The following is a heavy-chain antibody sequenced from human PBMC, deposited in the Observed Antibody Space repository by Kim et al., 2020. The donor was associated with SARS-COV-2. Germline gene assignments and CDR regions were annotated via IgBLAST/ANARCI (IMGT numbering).Heavy chain of an antibody. D-gene: IGHD3-10*01. V-gene: IGHV4-59*01. CDR2: IYYSGST. J-gene: IGHJ4*02. CDR1: GGSISSYY. CDR3: ARGNAVMVRGVINFDY. Sequence: SETLSLTCTVSGGSISSYYWSWIRQPPGKGLEWIGYIYYSGSTNYNPSLKSRVTISVDTSKNQFSLKLSSVTAADTAVYYCARGNAVMVRGVINFDYWGQGTLVTVSS.